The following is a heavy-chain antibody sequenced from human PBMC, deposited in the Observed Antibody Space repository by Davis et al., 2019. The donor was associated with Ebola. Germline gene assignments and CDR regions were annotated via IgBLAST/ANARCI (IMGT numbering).Heavy chain of an antibody. Sequence: ASVKVSCKASGYTFTDYAITWVRQAPGQGLEWMGWISAHNNNTDYAQTLRGRVTLTTDTSTSTAYMELRGLRSDDTAAYYCARLPRAHYDYIWGSPDYWGQGTLVAVSS. J-gene: IGHJ4*02. CDR1: GYTFTDYA. V-gene: IGHV1-18*01. CDR3: ARLPRAHYDYIWGSPDY. CDR2: ISAHNNNT. D-gene: IGHD3-16*01.